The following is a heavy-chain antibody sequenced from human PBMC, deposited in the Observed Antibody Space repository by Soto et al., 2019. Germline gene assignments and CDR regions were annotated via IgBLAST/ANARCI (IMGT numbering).Heavy chain of an antibody. J-gene: IGHJ5*02. CDR2: IIPIFATP. Sequence: QVQLVQSGPEVKKPGSSVKVSCKGSGGFNSYSISWVRQAPGQGPEWMGGIIPIFATPTYAQKFQGRVTITADKSTSTAYMELSRLTSEDTAVYYCARGGPVIIPAATNWFDPWGRGTLVSVSS. D-gene: IGHD2-2*01. V-gene: IGHV1-69*06. CDR1: GGFNSYS. CDR3: ARGGPVIIPAATNWFDP.